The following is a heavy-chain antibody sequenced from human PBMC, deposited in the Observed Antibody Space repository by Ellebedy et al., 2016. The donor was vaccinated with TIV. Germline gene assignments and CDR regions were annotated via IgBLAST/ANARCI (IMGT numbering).Heavy chain of an antibody. CDR3: ASYCSSTSCPTDYYYSLDV. Sequence: GESLKISCAASGFTFSDYYMSWIRQAPGKGLEWVSYISSSSSYTNYADSVKGRFTISRDNAKNSLFLQMKRLRAEDTAVYYCASYCSSTSCPTDYYYSLDVWGQGTTVTVSS. CDR2: ISSSSSYT. V-gene: IGHV3-11*06. D-gene: IGHD2-2*01. CDR1: GFTFSDYY. J-gene: IGHJ6*02.